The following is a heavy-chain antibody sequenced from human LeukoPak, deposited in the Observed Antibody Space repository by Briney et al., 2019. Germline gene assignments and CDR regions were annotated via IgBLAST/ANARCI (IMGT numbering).Heavy chain of an antibody. CDR3: ARATYNWNYYFDY. V-gene: IGHV3-30-3*01. CDR2: ISYDGNNK. Sequence: GRSLRLSCAASGLIFSSYAMHWVRQAPGKGLEWVAVISYDGNNKYYADSVKGRFTISRDNSKNTPYLQMNSLRAEDTAVYYCARATYNWNYYFDYWGQGTLVTVSS. D-gene: IGHD1-7*01. CDR1: GLIFSSYA. J-gene: IGHJ4*02.